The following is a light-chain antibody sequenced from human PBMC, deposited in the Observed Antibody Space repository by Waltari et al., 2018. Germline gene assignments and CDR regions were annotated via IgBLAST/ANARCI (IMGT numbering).Light chain of an antibody. CDR2: GAA. CDR1: QNLSSNF. V-gene: IGKV3-20*01. CDR3: QQYGTSPYT. Sequence: IVLTQSPGTLSLSPGDKASLSCKASQNLSSNFLAWYRQIPGQPTGLLIHGAAKRAAGIPDTFSGSGSGTDFTLTISRLEAEESAVYYCQQYGTSPYTFGQGTKVEIK. J-gene: IGKJ2*01.